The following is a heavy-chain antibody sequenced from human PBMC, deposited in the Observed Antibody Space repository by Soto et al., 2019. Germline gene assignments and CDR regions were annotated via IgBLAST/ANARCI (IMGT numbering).Heavy chain of an antibody. CDR2: IYYSGST. CDR3: ARGAPDIVVVVAALEFDY. Sequence: ASETLSLTCTVSGGSISSGGYYWSWIRQHPGKGLEWIGYIYYSGSTYYNPSLKSRVTISVDTSKNQFSLKLSSVTAADTAVYYCARGAPDIVVVVAALEFDYWGQGTLVTVSS. J-gene: IGHJ4*02. D-gene: IGHD2-15*01. V-gene: IGHV4-31*03. CDR1: GGSISSGGYY.